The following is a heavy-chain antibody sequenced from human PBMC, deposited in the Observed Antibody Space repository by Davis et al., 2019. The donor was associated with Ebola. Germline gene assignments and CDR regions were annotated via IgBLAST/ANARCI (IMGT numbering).Heavy chain of an antibody. D-gene: IGHD2/OR15-2a*01. Sequence: HTGGSLRLSCAASGFTFSSYWMHWVRQAPGKGLVWVSRINSDGSSTSYADSVKGRFTISRDNAKNTLYLQMNSLRVEDSAVYYCARSPGIRLWGFDPWGQGTLVTVSS. J-gene: IGHJ5*02. CDR2: INSDGSST. CDR1: GFTFSSYW. CDR3: ARSPGIRLWGFDP. V-gene: IGHV3-74*01.